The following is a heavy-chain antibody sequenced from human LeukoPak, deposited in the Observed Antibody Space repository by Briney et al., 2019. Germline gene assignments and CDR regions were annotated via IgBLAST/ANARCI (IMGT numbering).Heavy chain of an antibody. J-gene: IGHJ5*02. CDR2: IYPGDSDT. CDR1: GYSFTSYW. Sequence: GESLKISCKGSGYSFTSYWIGWVRQMPGKGLEWMGIIYPGDSDTRYSPSFQGQVTISADKSISTAYLQWSSLKASDTAMYYCARLCCSSTSRQHNWFDPWGQGTLVTVSS. V-gene: IGHV5-51*01. CDR3: ARLCCSSTSRQHNWFDP. D-gene: IGHD2-2*01.